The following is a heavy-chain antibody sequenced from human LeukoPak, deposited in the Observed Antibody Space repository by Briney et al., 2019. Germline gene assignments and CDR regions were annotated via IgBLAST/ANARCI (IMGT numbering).Heavy chain of an antibody. J-gene: IGHJ4*02. CDR3: AKTGGIQLWPYYFDS. Sequence: PGGSLRLSCAASGFTFSSFAMTWVRQAPGKGLEWVSAASGSGGSTYYADSVKGRFTISRDNSKNTLYLQMNSLRAEDTALYYCAKTGGIQLWPYYFDSWGQGTLVTVSS. CDR2: ASGSGGST. V-gene: IGHV3-23*01. CDR1: GFTFSSFA. D-gene: IGHD5-18*01.